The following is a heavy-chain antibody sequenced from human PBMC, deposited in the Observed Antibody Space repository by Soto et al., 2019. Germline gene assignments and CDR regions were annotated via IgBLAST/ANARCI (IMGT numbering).Heavy chain of an antibody. Sequence: GGSLRLSCAASGFTFSSLWMHWVRQAPGKGLEWVSSISGSDGTTYYAKSVKGRFSISRDNSMNTLYLQMNSLRVEDTAVYYCAQAIVGPRGPFFWGQGTLVTVSS. D-gene: IGHD1-26*01. CDR1: GFTFSSLW. V-gene: IGHV3-23*01. CDR3: AQAIVGPRGPFF. CDR2: ISGSDGTT. J-gene: IGHJ4*02.